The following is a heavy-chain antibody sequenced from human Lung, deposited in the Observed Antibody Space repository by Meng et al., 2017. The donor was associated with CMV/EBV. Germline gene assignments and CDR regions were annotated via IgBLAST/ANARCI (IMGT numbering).Heavy chain of an antibody. J-gene: IGHJ6*02. CDR2: INSDGSST. V-gene: IGHV3-74*01. Sequence: SCAASGFTFSSYWMHWVRQAPGKGLVWVSRINSDGSSTSYADSVKGRFTISRDNAKNTVYLQMNSLRAEDTAVYNCARVHRQYYYDGMDVWGQGTTVTVSS. CDR3: ARVHRQYYYDGMDV. CDR1: GFTFSSYW.